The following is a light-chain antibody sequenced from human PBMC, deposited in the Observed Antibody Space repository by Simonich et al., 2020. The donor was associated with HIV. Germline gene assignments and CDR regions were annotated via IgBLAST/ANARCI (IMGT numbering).Light chain of an antibody. V-gene: IGKV3-15*01. Sequence: EIVMTQSPATLSVSPAERTTLSCGASQSVSRNLAWYQQKLGQAPRLLIYGASTRATGNPARFSGSGSGTEFTLTISSLQSEDFGVFYCQQRTNWRTFGQGTKVEIK. CDR2: GAS. CDR1: QSVSRN. J-gene: IGKJ1*01. CDR3: QQRTNWRT.